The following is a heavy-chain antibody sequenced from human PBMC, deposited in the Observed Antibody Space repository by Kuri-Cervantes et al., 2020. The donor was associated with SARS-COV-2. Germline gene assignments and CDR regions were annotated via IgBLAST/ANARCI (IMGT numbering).Heavy chain of an antibody. D-gene: IGHD6-6*01. CDR3: ARPSWRAAPSHFQH. J-gene: IGHJ1*01. V-gene: IGHV3-21*01. CDR1: GFTFSSYG. CDR2: ISSSSSYI. Sequence: GGSLRLSCAASGFTFSSYGMHWVRQAPGKGLEWVSSISSSSSYIYYADSVKGRFTISRDNAKNSLYLQMNSLRAEDTAVYYCARPSWRAAPSHFQHWGQGTLVTVSS.